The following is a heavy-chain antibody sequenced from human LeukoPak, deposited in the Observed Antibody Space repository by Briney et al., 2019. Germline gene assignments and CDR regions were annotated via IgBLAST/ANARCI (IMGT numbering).Heavy chain of an antibody. Sequence: KTGGSLRRSCAASGFTFSSYSMNWVRQAPGKGLEWVSSISSSSYIYYADSVKGRFTISRDNAKNSLYLQMNSLRAEDTAVYYCARVSSTSWDDWFDPWGQGTLVTVSS. CDR1: GFTFSSYS. CDR3: ARVSSTSWDDWFDP. D-gene: IGHD2-2*01. V-gene: IGHV3-21*01. J-gene: IGHJ5*02. CDR2: ISSSSYI.